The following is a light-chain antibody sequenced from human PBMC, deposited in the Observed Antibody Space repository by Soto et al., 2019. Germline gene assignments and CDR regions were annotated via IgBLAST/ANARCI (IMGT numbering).Light chain of an antibody. J-gene: IGKJ2*01. V-gene: IGKV3-11*01. CDR2: DVS. CDR1: QSVSSF. Sequence: EIVLTQSPVTLSLSPGDRATLSCRPSQSVSSFLAWYQQKPGQPPRLLIYDVSNRTAGIPARFSCSGSGTDFTLTISSLEPEDFAVYYCQQRTDWPPVYTFGQGTQLEIK. CDR3: QQRTDWPPVYT.